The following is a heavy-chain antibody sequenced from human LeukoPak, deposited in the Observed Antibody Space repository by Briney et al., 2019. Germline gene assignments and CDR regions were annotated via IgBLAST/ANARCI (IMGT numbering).Heavy chain of an antibody. J-gene: IGHJ4*02. V-gene: IGHV3-30*02. D-gene: IGHD6-19*01. Sequence: GGSLRLSCAASGFTFSSYGMHWVRQGPGKGLEWVAFIRNDGSHKYYADSVKGRFTISRDNSKNTLYLQMNSLRAEDTAVYYCAKDRQWLGSFDYWGQGTLVTVSS. CDR1: GFTFSSYG. CDR2: IRNDGSHK. CDR3: AKDRQWLGSFDY.